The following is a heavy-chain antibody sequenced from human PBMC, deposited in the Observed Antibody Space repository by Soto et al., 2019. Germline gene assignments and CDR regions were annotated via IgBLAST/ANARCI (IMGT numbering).Heavy chain of an antibody. CDR3: ARHLSSGGYPTRGGLRWFDP. D-gene: IGHD6-13*01. CDR2: IYYRGRT. CDR1: GGSISSSSYY. V-gene: IGHV4-39*01. Sequence: QLQLQESGPGLVKPSETLSLTCTVSGGSISSSSYYWGWIRQPPGKGREWIGSIYYRGRTYYNQALKSRLTRSADRSKHQSSLKLSSVAAADTAVYYCARHLSSGGYPTRGGLRWFDPWGQGTLVTVSS. J-gene: IGHJ5*02.